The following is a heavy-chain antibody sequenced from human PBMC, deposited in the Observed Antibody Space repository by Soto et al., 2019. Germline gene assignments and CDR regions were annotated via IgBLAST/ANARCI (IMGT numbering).Heavy chain of an antibody. CDR3: ARGNNVVETKYYFDY. Sequence: LSLTCAFSCGSISLGGYSWIWIRQPPGKGLQWIAYIYHSGSTYYNPSLKSRFTISLDRSKNQFSLKLRSLTAADTAVYYCARGNNVVETKYYFDYWGQGTMVTVSS. J-gene: IGHJ4*02. CDR2: IYHSGST. CDR1: CGSISLGGYS. D-gene: IGHD2-21*02. V-gene: IGHV4-30-2*01.